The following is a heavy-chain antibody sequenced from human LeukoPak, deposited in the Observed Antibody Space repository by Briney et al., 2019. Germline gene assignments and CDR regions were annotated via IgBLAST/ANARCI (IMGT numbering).Heavy chain of an antibody. Sequence: GASVKVPCKASGYTFTGYYMHWVRQAPGQGLEWMGWINPNSGGTNYAQKFQGRVTMTRDTSISTAYMEVSRLRSDDTAVYYCARPAASTAYYYYYYMDVWGKGTTVTVSS. V-gene: IGHV1-2*02. CDR3: ARPAASTAYYYYYYMDV. CDR2: INPNSGGT. CDR1: GYTFTGYY. D-gene: IGHD6-13*01. J-gene: IGHJ6*03.